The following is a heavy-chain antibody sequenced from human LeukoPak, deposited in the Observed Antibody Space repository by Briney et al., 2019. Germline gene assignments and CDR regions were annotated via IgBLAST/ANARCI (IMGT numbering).Heavy chain of an antibody. CDR2: INPNSGGT. V-gene: IGHV1-2*06. CDR3: ARVRSYSGSHSAYYYGMDV. Sequence: ASVKVSCKASGYTFTGYYMHWVRQAPGQGLEWMGRINPNSGGTNYAQKFQGRVTMTRDTSISTAYMELSRLRSDDTAVYYCARVRSYSGSHSAYYYGMDVWGQGTTVTVSS. J-gene: IGHJ6*02. CDR1: GYTFTGYY. D-gene: IGHD1-26*01.